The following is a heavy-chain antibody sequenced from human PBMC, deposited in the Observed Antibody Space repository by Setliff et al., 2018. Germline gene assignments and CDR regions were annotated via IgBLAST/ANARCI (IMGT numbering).Heavy chain of an antibody. J-gene: IGHJ6*02. V-gene: IGHV1-69*10. CDR3: ARVSRRPGLWFGELPYYYYYVGMDV. CDR2: IIPILGIA. D-gene: IGHD3-10*01. Sequence: SVKVSCKASGYTFTSSDINWVRQAPGQGLEWMGGIIPILGIANYAQKFQGRVTITADKSTSTAYMELSSLRSEDTAVYDSARVSRRPGLWFGELPYYYYYVGMDVWGQGTTVTVSS. CDR1: GYTFTSSD.